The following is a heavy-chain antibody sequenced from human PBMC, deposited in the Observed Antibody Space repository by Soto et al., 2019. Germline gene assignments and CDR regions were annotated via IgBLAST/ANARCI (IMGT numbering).Heavy chain of an antibody. Sequence: ASVKVSFKASEYIFTSYDINWVRQAPGQGLEWMGWMNPDSGNTGYALKFQGRVTMTRDTSINTAYMELSSLTSEDTAVYYCARVHMGAHYFDSWGQGPLVTVSS. CDR3: ARVHMGAHYFDS. CDR2: MNPDSGNT. V-gene: IGHV1-8*01. CDR1: EYIFTSYD. J-gene: IGHJ4*02. D-gene: IGHD3-16*01.